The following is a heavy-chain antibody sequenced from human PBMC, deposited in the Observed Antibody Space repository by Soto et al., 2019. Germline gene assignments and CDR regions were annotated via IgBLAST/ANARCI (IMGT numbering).Heavy chain of an antibody. CDR1: DFILSDAW. D-gene: IGHD3-22*01. CDR3: ASDRDSSGLRRYDY. Sequence: EVQLEESGGGLIKPGESLTLSCAASDFILSDAWMKWVRQAPGKGLEWVGRIKSKAHGGTTDYAAPLKGRFTILRDDSKNTLYLQMNSRQTEDTAMYYCASDRDSSGLRRYDYWGQGDLVTVSS. J-gene: IGHJ4*02. CDR2: IKSKAHGGTT. V-gene: IGHV3-15*07.